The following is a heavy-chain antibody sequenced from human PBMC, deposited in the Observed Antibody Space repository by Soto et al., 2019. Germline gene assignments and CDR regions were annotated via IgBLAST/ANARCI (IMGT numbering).Heavy chain of an antibody. V-gene: IGHV1-2*04. CDR3: ARKNYDILTGYYFFGY. CDR2: INPNSGGT. CDR1: VYTFTGYY. Sequence: ASVKVSCKASVYTFTGYYMHWLRQAPGQGLEWMGWINPNSGGTNYAQKFQGWVTMTRDTSISTAYMELSRLRSDDTAVYYCARKNYDILTGYYFFGYWGQGTLVTFSS. J-gene: IGHJ4*02. D-gene: IGHD3-9*01.